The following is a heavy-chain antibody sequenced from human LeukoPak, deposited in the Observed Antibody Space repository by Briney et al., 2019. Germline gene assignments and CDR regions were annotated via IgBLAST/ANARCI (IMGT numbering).Heavy chain of an antibody. CDR3: ARDVGNFDY. CDR2: INGDGIST. V-gene: IGHV3-74*01. CDR1: GFTFSNYW. J-gene: IGHJ4*02. Sequence: GGSMRLSCAASGFTFSNYWMHWVRQAPGKGLVWVSRINGDGISTGYADSVKGRFTVSRDNAKKTLYLQMNSLRAEDTAVYYCARDVGNFDYWGQGTLVTVSS.